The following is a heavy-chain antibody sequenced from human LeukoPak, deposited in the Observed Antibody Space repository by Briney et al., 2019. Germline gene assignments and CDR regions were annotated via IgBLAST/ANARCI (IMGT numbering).Heavy chain of an antibody. CDR1: GFTFSSYA. V-gene: IGHV3-21*01. CDR2: ISSSSSYI. CDR3: ARAFSYSNYVGY. D-gene: IGHD4-11*01. Sequence: PGGSLRLSCAASGFTFSSYAMSWVRQAPGKGLEWVSSISSSSSYIYYADSVKGRFAISRDNAKNSLYLQMNSLRAEDTAVYYCARAFSYSNYVGYWGQGTLVTVSS. J-gene: IGHJ4*02.